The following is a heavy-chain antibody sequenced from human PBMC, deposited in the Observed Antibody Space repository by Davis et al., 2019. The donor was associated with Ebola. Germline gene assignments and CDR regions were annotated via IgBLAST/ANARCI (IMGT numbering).Heavy chain of an antibody. CDR3: ARRRVIHALSTNDYFDF. V-gene: IGHV4-28*06. Sequence: LRLSCTVSNYSITRSDWWGWIRQSPGKGLEWIGYIHYRGNTKYNPSLQSRVTMSVDTSKNQFSLNLKSVTAFDSAIYYCARRRVIHALSTNDYFDFWGQGTLVTVSS. CDR1: NYSITRSDW. D-gene: IGHD5/OR15-5a*01. CDR2: IHYRGNT. J-gene: IGHJ4*02.